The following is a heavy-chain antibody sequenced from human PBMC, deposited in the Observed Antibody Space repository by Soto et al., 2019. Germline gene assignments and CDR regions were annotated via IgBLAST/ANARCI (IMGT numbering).Heavy chain of an antibody. D-gene: IGHD2-8*01. J-gene: IGHJ4*02. CDR3: AKTSDCTNGVCPNYFDY. CDR2: ISGSGGST. Sequence: EVQLLESGGGLVQPGGSLRLSCAASGFTFSSYAMSWVRQAPWKGLEWVSAISGSGGSTYYADSVKGRFTISRDNSKNTLYLQMNSLRAEDTAVYYCAKTSDCTNGVCPNYFDYWGQGTLVTVSS. V-gene: IGHV3-23*01. CDR1: GFTFSSYA.